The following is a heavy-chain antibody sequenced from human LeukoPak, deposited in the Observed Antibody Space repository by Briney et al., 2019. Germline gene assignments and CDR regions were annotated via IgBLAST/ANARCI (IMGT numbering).Heavy chain of an antibody. D-gene: IGHD5-18*01. CDR3: TCGYSCGIVGFDI. CDR1: GYTFTGYY. Sequence: GASVKVSCKASGYTFTGYYMHWVRQAPGQGLEWMGWINPNSGGTNYTQKFQGRVTMTRDTSISTAYMELSRLRSDDTAVYYCTCGYSCGIVGFDIWGQGTMVTVSS. V-gene: IGHV1-2*02. CDR2: INPNSGGT. J-gene: IGHJ3*02.